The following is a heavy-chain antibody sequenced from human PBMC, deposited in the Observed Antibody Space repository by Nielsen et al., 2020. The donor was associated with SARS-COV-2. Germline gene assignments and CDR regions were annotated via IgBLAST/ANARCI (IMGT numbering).Heavy chain of an antibody. CDR3: ARSTGITIFGVVNVVWFDP. V-gene: IGHV4-39*07. CDR2: ISYSGNI. Sequence: SETLSLTCTVSGGSISSSDDYWGWIRQPPGKGLEWIGNISYSGNIYYNPSLKSRVTISEDTSKNQFSLKLSSVTAADTAVYYCARSTGITIFGVVNVVWFDPWGQGTLVTVSS. J-gene: IGHJ5*02. D-gene: IGHD3-3*01. CDR1: GGSISSSDDY.